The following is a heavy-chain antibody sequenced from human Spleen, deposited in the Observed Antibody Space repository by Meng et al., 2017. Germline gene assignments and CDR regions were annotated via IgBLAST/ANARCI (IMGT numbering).Heavy chain of an antibody. CDR2: IWYDGSNK. CDR3: AREKYYYDRNYFDY. CDR1: GFTFSSYE. J-gene: IGHJ4*02. Sequence: GGSLRLSCAASGFTFSSYEMNRVRQAPGKGLEWVAVIWYDGSNKYYADSVKGRFTISRDNSKNTLYLQMNSLRAEDTAVYYCAREKYYYDRNYFDYWGQGTLVTVSS. V-gene: IGHV3-33*08. D-gene: IGHD3-22*01.